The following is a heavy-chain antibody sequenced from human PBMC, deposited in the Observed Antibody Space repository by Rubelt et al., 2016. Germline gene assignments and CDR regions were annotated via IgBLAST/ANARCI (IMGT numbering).Heavy chain of an antibody. CDR2: IASVGSDYT. D-gene: IGHD5-24*01. V-gene: IGHV3-11*05. CDR1: GFSFSDYY. Sequence: QVHLVESGGGLVRPGGPLRLSCEASGFSFSDYYMSWIRQAPGKGLEWISYIASVGSDYTSYADSVKGRFTISRDNAKNSLVLQMRSLRVDDTSVYYFARGNDYNSLRAFDIWGQGTMVTVSS. CDR3: ARGNDYNSLRAFDI. J-gene: IGHJ3*02.